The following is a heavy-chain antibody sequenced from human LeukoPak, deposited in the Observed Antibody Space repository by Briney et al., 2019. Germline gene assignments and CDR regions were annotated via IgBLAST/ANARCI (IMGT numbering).Heavy chain of an antibody. CDR3: ARPPDIVVDYYYGMDV. Sequence: SVKVSCKASGGTFSSYAISWVRQAPGQGLERMGRIIPILGIANYAQKFQGRVTITADKSTSTAYMELSSLRSEDTAVYYCARPPDIVVDYYYGMDVWGQGTTVTVSS. J-gene: IGHJ6*02. CDR2: IIPILGIA. CDR1: GGTFSSYA. V-gene: IGHV1-69*04. D-gene: IGHD2-15*01.